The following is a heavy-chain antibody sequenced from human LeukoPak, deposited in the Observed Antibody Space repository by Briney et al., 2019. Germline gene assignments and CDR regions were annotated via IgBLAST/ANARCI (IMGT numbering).Heavy chain of an antibody. CDR2: ISGSGGST. Sequence: GGSLRLSCAASGFTFSSYAMSWVRQAPGKGLEWVSAISGSGGSTYYADSVKGRFTISRDNSKNTLYLQMNSLRAEDTAVYYCAKDRLRYYDSSGYFNAFDIWGQGTMVTVSS. CDR3: AKDRLRYYDSSGYFNAFDI. D-gene: IGHD3-22*01. J-gene: IGHJ3*02. V-gene: IGHV3-23*01. CDR1: GFTFSSYA.